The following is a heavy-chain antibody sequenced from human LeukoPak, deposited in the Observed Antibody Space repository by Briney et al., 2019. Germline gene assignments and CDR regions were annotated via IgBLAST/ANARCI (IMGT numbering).Heavy chain of an antibody. D-gene: IGHD4-17*01. CDR3: AREEGYGDYELDY. CDR2: ISYDGSNK. J-gene: IGHJ4*02. CDR1: GFTFSSYA. V-gene: IGHV3-30-3*01. Sequence: GGSLRLSCAASGFTFSSYAMHWVRQAPGKGLEWVAVISYDGSNKYYADSVKGRFTISRDNSKNTLYLQMNSLRAEDTAVYYCAREEGYGDYELDYWGQGTLVTVSS.